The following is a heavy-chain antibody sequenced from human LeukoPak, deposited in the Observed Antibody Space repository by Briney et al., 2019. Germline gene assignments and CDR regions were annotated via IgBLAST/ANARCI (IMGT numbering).Heavy chain of an antibody. CDR1: GFSLTTSGVG. CDR2: IYWNDNK. J-gene: IGHJ4*02. CDR3: AHRRAAVNPFYFDY. D-gene: IGHD3-10*01. V-gene: IGHV2-5*01. Sequence: SGPTLVNPTQTLTLTCSVSGFSLTTSGVGVGWIRQPPGKALEWLALIYWNDNKRYSPSLKSRLTVTRDTSKNQVVITMTIMDPVDTATYYCAHRRAAVNPFYFDYWGQGTLVTVS.